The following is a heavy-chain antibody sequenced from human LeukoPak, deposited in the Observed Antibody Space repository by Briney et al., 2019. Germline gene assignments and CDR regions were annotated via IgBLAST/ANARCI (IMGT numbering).Heavy chain of an antibody. D-gene: IGHD3-10*01. J-gene: IGHJ6*03. CDR2: ISAYNGNT. CDR1: GYTFTSYG. Sequence: WASVKVSCKASGYTFTSYGISWVRQAPGQGLEWMGWISAYNGNTNYAQKLQGRVTMTTDTSTSTAYMELRSLRSDDTAVYYCARDIKYYGSGSYYQNYYYYYMDVWGKGTTVTVSS. V-gene: IGHV1-18*01. CDR3: ARDIKYYGSGSYYQNYYYYYMDV.